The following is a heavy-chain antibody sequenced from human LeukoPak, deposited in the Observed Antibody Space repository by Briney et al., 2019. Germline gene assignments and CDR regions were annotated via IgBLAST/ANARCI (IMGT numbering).Heavy chain of an antibody. CDR1: GGSISSSSYY. Sequence: PSQTLSLTCTVSGGSISSSSYYWSWIRQPAGQGLEWIGRIYNSGSTSYNPSLKSRVSISVDTSKKQFSLKLNSVTAADAAVYYCARAPSITMVRGVPYYYYMDVWGKGTTVTVSS. CDR3: ARAPSITMVRGVPYYYYMDV. J-gene: IGHJ6*03. CDR2: IYNSGST. V-gene: IGHV4-61*02. D-gene: IGHD3-10*01.